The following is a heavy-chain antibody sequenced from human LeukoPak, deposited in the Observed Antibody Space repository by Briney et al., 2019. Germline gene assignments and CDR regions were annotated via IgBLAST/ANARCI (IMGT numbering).Heavy chain of an antibody. D-gene: IGHD4-23*01. CDR3: ATGGNSFDY. J-gene: IGHJ4*02. CDR1: GYSISSGYY. CDR2: IYHSGST. Sequence: SETLSLTCTVSGYSISSGYYWGWIRQPPGKGLEWIGEIYHSGSTNYNPSLKSRVTISVDTSKNQFSLKLSSVTAADTAVYYCATGGNSFDYWGQGTLVTVSS. V-gene: IGHV4-38-2*02.